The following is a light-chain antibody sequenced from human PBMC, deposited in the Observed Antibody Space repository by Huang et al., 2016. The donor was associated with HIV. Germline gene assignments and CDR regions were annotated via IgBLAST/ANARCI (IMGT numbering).Light chain of an antibody. Sequence: DIVMTQSPLSLPVPPGEPASISCRSSQSLLHSNGYNYLDWYLQKPGQSPQLVIYLSSNRASGVPDRFSGSGSGTHFTLKISRVEAEDVGVYYCMQALQTPRTFGQGTRLEIK. CDR1: QSLLHSNGYNY. J-gene: IGKJ5*01. CDR2: LSS. CDR3: MQALQTPRT. V-gene: IGKV2-28*01.